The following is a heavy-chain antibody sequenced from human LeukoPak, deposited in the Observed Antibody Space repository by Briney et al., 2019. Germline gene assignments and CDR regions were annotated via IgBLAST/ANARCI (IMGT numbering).Heavy chain of an antibody. J-gene: IGHJ3*02. CDR2: IIPILGIA. Sequence: ASVKVSXKASGGTFSSYTISWVRQAPGQGPEWMGRIIPILGIANYAQKFQGRVTITADKSTSTAYMELSSLRSEDSAVYYCARESDYCSGGSCYLGAFDIWGQGTMVTVSS. D-gene: IGHD2-15*01. CDR1: GGTFSSYT. CDR3: ARESDYCSGGSCYLGAFDI. V-gene: IGHV1-69*04.